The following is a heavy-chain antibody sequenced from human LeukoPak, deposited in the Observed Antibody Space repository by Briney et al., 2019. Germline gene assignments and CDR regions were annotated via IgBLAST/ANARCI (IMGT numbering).Heavy chain of an antibody. D-gene: IGHD3-22*01. CDR2: ISHSGGT. J-gene: IGHJ4*02. CDR3: ARAGDTSGYFHYYDY. CDR1: GVSISGHY. Sequence: SETLSLTCAVYGVSISGHYWNWIRQAPGKGLEWIGEISHSGGTNYNPSLKSRVTLSEDTSKNQFYLRLSTVTAADTAVYYCARAGDTSGYFHYYDYWGQGTLLTVSS. V-gene: IGHV4-34*01.